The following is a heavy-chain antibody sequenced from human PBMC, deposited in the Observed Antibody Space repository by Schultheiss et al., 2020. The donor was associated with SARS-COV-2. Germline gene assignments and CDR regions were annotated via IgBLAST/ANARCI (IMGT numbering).Heavy chain of an antibody. Sequence: SETLSLTCAVYGGSFSGYYWSWIRQPPGKGLEWIGEINHSGSTNYNPSLKSRVTISVDTSKNQFSLKLSSVTAADTAVYYCARAFLIVVVPAARGFDPWGQGTLVTVSS. CDR3: ARAFLIVVVPAARGFDP. V-gene: IGHV4-34*01. CDR1: GGSFSGYY. CDR2: INHSGST. J-gene: IGHJ5*02. D-gene: IGHD2-2*01.